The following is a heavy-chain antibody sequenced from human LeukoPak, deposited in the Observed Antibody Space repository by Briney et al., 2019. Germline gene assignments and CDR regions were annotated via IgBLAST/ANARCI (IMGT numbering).Heavy chain of an antibody. CDR1: GCTVSTYG. V-gene: IGHV3-30*02. Sequence: GGSQRPSCAASGCTVSTYGIHWVRQAPGKGLEWVAFIRYDGSNKYYADSVKGRFTISRDNSKNTLYLQMNSLRAEDTAVYYCAKDNYDYRHYHGGDYEDQGPGVMVSS. J-gene: IGHJ4*02. CDR3: AKDNYDYRHYHGGDY. CDR2: IRYDGSNK. D-gene: IGHD4-11*01.